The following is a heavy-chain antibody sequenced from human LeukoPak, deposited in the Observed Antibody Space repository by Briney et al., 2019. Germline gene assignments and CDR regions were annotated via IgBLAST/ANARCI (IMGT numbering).Heavy chain of an antibody. J-gene: IGHJ4*02. D-gene: IGHD6-19*01. Sequence: GKSLGLSCEVSGFTFSSYGMHWVRQAPGKGLEWVAIIWYDGSNKKYADSVKGRFTISRDNSKNTVYLQMNSLRAEDTAVYYCAKDIAVAGTIDYWGQGTLVTVSS. V-gene: IGHV3-33*06. CDR1: GFTFSSYG. CDR3: AKDIAVAGTIDY. CDR2: IWYDGSNK.